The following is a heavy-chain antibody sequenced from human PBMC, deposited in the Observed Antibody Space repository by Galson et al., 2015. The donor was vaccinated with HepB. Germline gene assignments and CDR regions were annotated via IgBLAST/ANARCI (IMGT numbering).Heavy chain of an antibody. J-gene: IGHJ4*02. CDR2: ISAYNGNT. Sequence: SVKVSCKASGYTFTSYGISWVRQAPGQGLEWMGWISAYNGNTNYAQKLQGRVTMTTDTSTSTAYMELRSLRSDDTAVYYCARDRWDCSSTSCYTIDYWGQGTLVTVSS. CDR3: ARDRWDCSSTSCYTIDY. V-gene: IGHV1-18*01. D-gene: IGHD2-2*02. CDR1: GYTFTSYG.